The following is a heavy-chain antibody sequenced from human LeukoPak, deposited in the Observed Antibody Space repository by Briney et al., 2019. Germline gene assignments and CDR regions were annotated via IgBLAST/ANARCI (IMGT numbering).Heavy chain of an antibody. D-gene: IGHD3-22*01. CDR2: INYSGST. CDR1: GGSIIGSTSY. J-gene: IGHJ4*02. Sequence: SETLSLTCTVSGGSIIGSTSYWGWIRQPPGKGLDWIGIINYSGSTYYNPSLRSRVTISVDTSKNQFSLKLNSVTASDTAVYYCARGYDCWGQGTLVTVSS. CDR3: ARGYDC. V-gene: IGHV4-39*01.